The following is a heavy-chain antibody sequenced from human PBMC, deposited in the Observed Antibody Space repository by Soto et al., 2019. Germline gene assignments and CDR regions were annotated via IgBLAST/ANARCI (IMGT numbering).Heavy chain of an antibody. CDR2: ISAYNGNT. D-gene: IGHD3-22*01. J-gene: IGHJ4*02. CDR3: AREGYYDSSGPWPTNFDY. CDR1: GYTFTSYG. V-gene: IGHV1-18*01. Sequence: ASVKVSCKASGYTFTSYGISWVRQAPGQGLEWMGWISAYNGNTNYAQKLQGRVTMTTDTSTSTAYMELRSLRSDDTAVYYCAREGYYDSSGPWPTNFDYWGQGTLVTVPQ.